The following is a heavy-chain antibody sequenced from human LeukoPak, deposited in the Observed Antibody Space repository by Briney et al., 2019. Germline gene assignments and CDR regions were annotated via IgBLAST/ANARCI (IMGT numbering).Heavy chain of an antibody. D-gene: IGHD3-3*01. CDR3: ARGVVYYDFWSGYYTYYFDY. V-gene: IGHV4-34*01. CDR2: INHSGST. CDR1: GFMFNLRY. J-gene: IGHJ4*02. Sequence: GSLRLSCAASGFMFNLRYMAWVRQPPGKGLEWIGEINHSGSTNYNPSLKSRVTISVDTSKNQFSLKLSSVTAADTAVCYCARGVVYYDFWSGYYTYYFDYWGQGTLVTVSS.